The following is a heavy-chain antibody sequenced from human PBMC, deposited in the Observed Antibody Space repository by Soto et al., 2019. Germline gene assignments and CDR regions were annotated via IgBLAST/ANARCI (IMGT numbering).Heavy chain of an antibody. D-gene: IGHD5-18*01. CDR1: GGTFSSYA. V-gene: IGHV1-69*12. Sequence: QVQLVQSGAEVKKPGSSVKVSCKASGGTFSSYAISWVRQAPGQGLEWMGGIIPIFGTANYAQKFQGRVTITAADSTSAADMELSSLRSEDTAVYYCARTNTAMATGWFDPWGQGTLVTVSS. CDR3: ARTNTAMATGWFDP. J-gene: IGHJ5*02. CDR2: IIPIFGTA.